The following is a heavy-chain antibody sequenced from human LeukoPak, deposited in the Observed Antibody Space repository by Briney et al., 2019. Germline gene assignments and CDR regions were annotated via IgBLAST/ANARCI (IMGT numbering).Heavy chain of an antibody. D-gene: IGHD6-6*01. CDR2: IYYSGST. Sequence: PPETLSLTCTVSGGSISSSSYYWGWIRQPPGKGLEWIGSIYYSGSTYYNPSLKSRVTISVDTSKNQFSLKLSSVTAADTAVYYCARYIRFEYSSSPLSGFDYWGQGTLVTVSS. V-gene: IGHV4-39*07. J-gene: IGHJ4*02. CDR1: GGSISSSSYY. CDR3: ARYIRFEYSSSPLSGFDY.